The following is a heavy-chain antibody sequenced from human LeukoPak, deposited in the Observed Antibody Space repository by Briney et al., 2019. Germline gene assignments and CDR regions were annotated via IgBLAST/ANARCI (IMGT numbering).Heavy chain of an antibody. CDR3: ARAVEYYDFWSGYPLPIYFDY. CDR2: MYYSGSS. CDR1: GGSISSYY. D-gene: IGHD3-3*01. J-gene: IGHJ4*02. Sequence: SETLSLTCSVSGGSISSYYWSWIRQPPGKGLEWVGYMYYSGSSNYNPSLKSRVTISVDTSKNQFSLKLSSVTAADTAVYYCARAVEYYDFWSGYPLPIYFDYWGQGTLVTVSS. V-gene: IGHV4-59*12.